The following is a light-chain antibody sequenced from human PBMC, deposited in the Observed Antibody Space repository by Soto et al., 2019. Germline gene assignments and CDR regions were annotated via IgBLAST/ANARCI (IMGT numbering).Light chain of an antibody. J-gene: IGKJ5*01. CDR2: TAS. CDR3: QQSASFPIT. V-gene: IGKV1-12*01. Sequence: DIQMTQSPSSVSASVGDRVTITCRASQGVSTWLAWYQQKPGKAPNLLIYTASSLQSGVPSRFSGSGSGTDFTLTIHGLQPEDFETYYCQQSASFPITFGSGTRLEIK. CDR1: QGVSTW.